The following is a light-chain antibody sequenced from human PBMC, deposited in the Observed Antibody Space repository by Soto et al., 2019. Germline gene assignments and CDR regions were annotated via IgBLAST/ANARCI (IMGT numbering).Light chain of an antibody. Sequence: EIVLTQSPGTLPLSPGERATLSCRASQSISINYIAWYQQKPGQAPRLLIYGGSNRASGIPDRFSGSGSGTDFTLTISRLEPEDFAVYFCHGQKYGVSSVYTFGQGTKLEIK. CDR3: HGQKYGVSSVYT. V-gene: IGKV3-20*01. CDR1: QSISINY. CDR2: GGS. J-gene: IGKJ2*01.